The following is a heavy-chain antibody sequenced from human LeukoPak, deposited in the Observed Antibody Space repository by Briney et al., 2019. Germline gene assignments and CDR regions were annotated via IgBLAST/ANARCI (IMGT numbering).Heavy chain of an antibody. D-gene: IGHD3-10*01. V-gene: IGHV3-23*01. J-gene: IGHJ4*02. Sequence: SGGSLRLSCAASGFTFSSYAMSWVRQAPGKGLEWVAGISNSGGRTNYADSVKGRFTISRDNPKNTLYLQMNSLRAEDTAVYFCARRGIVIRGLLIIGFHKEAYYFDYWGQGVLVTVSS. CDR1: GFTFSSYA. CDR3: ARRGIVIRGLLIIGFHKEAYYFDY. CDR2: ISNSGGRT.